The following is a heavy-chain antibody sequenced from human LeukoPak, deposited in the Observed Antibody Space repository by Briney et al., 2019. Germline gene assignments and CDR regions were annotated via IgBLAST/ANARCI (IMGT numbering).Heavy chain of an antibody. CDR3: ARGPPPYCNGDSCYSFLYFPH. CDR1: GYPFTNYD. V-gene: IGHV1-8*01. J-gene: IGHJ1*01. CDR2: MNPNRGNT. Sequence: GASVKVSCRASGYPFTNYDVNWVRQATGQGLEWMGWMNPNRGNTGYAQKFQGRVTMTSDISISTAYMELSTLRSEDTAVYYCARGPPPYCNGDSCYSFLYFPHWGQGTLVTVSS. D-gene: IGHD2-15*01.